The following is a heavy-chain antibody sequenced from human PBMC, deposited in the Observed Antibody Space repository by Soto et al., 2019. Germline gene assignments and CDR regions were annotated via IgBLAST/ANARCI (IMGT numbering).Heavy chain of an antibody. CDR3: ARDGYSYGYFAFDI. Sequence: PSETLSLTCTVSGGSISSSSYYWGWIRQPPGKGLEWIGSIYYSGSTYYNPSLKSRVTISVDTSKNQFSLKLSSVTAADTAVYYCARDGYSYGYFAFDIWGQGTMVTVSS. V-gene: IGHV4-39*01. J-gene: IGHJ3*02. CDR2: IYYSGST. D-gene: IGHD5-18*01. CDR1: GGSISSSSYY.